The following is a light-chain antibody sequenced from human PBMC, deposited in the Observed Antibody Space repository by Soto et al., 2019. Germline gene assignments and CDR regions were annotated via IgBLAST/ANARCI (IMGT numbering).Light chain of an antibody. CDR2: GAS. Sequence: EIVVTQSPATQSVSPGERASLSCKASQSVSGNLAWYQQKPGQAPRLLIYGASSRATGIPARFSGSGSGTEFTLTLSSLQSEDFAVYYCQQYNNWPPAFGQGTKVEIK. CDR3: QQYNNWPPA. V-gene: IGKV3-15*01. J-gene: IGKJ1*01. CDR1: QSVSGN.